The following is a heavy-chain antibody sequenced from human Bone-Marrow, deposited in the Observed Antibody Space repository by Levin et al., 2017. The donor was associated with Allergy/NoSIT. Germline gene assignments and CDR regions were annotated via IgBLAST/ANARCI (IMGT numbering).Heavy chain of an antibody. J-gene: IGHJ1*01. CDR1: GFSFSSHS. CDR2: ISPSSGTR. Sequence: GGSLRLSCVGTGFSFSSHSMNWVRQAPGKGLEWISNISPSSGTRDYSDSVKGRFTVSRDNFQTSVSLEMTNVRVDDTAVYYCASRVTISGVGYYFNQWGLGTLVTVST. V-gene: IGHV3-48*04. D-gene: IGHD3-3*01. CDR3: ASRVTISGVGYYFNQ.